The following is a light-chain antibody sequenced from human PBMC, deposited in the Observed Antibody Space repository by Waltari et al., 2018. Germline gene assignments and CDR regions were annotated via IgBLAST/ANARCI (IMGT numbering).Light chain of an antibody. CDR1: QGIGNN. CDR2: AAS. V-gene: IGKV1-27*01. CDR3: QKYNTALPELT. J-gene: IGKJ4*01. Sequence: DIQMTQSPSSLSASVGDRVTITCRVSQGIGNNLVWYQQKPGKVPKVLIYAASTLQSGVPSRFSGSGSGTDFTLTISSLQPEDVATYYCQKYNTALPELTFGGGTKVEIK.